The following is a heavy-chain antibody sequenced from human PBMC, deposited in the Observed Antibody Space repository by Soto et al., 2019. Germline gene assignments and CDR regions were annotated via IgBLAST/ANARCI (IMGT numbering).Heavy chain of an antibody. V-gene: IGHV1-58*01. CDR1: GFSFTSCA. Sequence: SAELCCKSSGFSFTSCAGYWVRQDRGKRLEWIGWIVVGSGNTNYAQKFQERVTITRDMSTSTAYMELGTLRSEDTAVYYCAASRGNYYDSSGSPPAFDIWGQGTMV. CDR2: IVVGSGNT. D-gene: IGHD3-22*01. CDR3: AASRGNYYDSSGSPPAFDI. J-gene: IGHJ3*02.